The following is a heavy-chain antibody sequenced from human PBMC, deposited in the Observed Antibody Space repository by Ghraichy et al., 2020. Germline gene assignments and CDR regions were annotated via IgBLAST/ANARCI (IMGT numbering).Heavy chain of an antibody. CDR1: GFTFSSYA. Sequence: GESLNISCASSGFTFSSYAMSWVRQAPGKGLEWVSGISGSGTSTYYADSVKGRFTVSRDNSKNTLYLQMNSLRVEDTAVYYCAKDFKGSGSYYKVASWGQGTLVTVSS. CDR3: AKDFKGSGSYYKVAS. CDR2: ISGSGTST. V-gene: IGHV3-23*01. D-gene: IGHD3-10*01. J-gene: IGHJ4*02.